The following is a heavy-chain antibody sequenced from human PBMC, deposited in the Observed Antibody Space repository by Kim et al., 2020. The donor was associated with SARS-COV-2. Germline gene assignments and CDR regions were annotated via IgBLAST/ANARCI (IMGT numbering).Heavy chain of an antibody. V-gene: IGHV4-61*01. CDR3: ARSEYYGSGTLAKYGMDV. CDR2: IFYSGST. J-gene: IGHJ6*02. D-gene: IGHD3-10*01. Sequence: SETLSLTCTVSGGSVSSRTYCWTWIRQTPGIGLEYIGHIFYSGSTNYNPSLESRVTISLDTSKNLLSLKLSSVTAADTSVYYCARSEYYGSGTLAKYGMDVWGQGTTVTGSS. CDR1: GGSVSSRTYC.